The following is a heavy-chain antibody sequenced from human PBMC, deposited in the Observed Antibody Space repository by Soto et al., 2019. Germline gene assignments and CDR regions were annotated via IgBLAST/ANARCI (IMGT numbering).Heavy chain of an antibody. D-gene: IGHD2-15*01. CDR1: GGSISSSSYY. CDR2: IYYSGST. Sequence: SETLSLTCTVSGGSISSSSYYWGWIRQPPGKGLEWIGSIYYSGSTYYNPSLKSRVTISVDTSKIKLSLKLSSVTAADTAVYYCARHVSDTSYSPIHYWGQGTLVTVSS. J-gene: IGHJ4*02. CDR3: ARHVSDTSYSPIHY. V-gene: IGHV4-39*01.